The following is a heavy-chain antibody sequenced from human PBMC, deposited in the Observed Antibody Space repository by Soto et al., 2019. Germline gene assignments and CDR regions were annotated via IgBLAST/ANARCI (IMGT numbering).Heavy chain of an antibody. J-gene: IGHJ5*02. CDR2: IYFRGTT. Sequence: SETLSLTCTVSGGSISSYYWSWIRQPPGKGLEWIGYIYFRGTTNYNPSLKSRVTISVDTSKNQFSLKLSSVTAADTAVYYCARGRRVNYYDSSGYADNWFDPWGQGTLVTVSS. CDR3: ARGRRVNYYDSSGYADNWFDP. V-gene: IGHV4-59*08. D-gene: IGHD3-22*01. CDR1: GGSISSYY.